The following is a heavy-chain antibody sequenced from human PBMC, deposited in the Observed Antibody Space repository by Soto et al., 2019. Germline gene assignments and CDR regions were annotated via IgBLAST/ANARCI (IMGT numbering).Heavy chain of an antibody. CDR3: ARRGNNWNLDYFDY. V-gene: IGHV3-33*01. J-gene: IGHJ4*02. CDR1: GFTFSSYG. Sequence: QVQLVESGGGVVQPGRSLRLSCAASGFTFSSYGMHWVRQAPGKGLEWVAVIWYDGSNKYYADSVKGRFTISRDNSKNPLYLQMKSLRAEDTAVYYCARRGNNWNLDYFDYWRQGTLVTVSS. D-gene: IGHD1-1*01. CDR2: IWYDGSNK.